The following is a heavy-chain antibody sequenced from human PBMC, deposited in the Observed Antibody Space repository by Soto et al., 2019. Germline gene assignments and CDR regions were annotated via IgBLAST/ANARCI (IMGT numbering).Heavy chain of an antibody. J-gene: IGHJ4*02. V-gene: IGHV1-46*01. CDR1: GYTFTSYY. D-gene: IGHD3-9*01. CDR2: INPSGGST. Sequence: GASVKVSCKASGYTFTSYYMHWVRQAPGQGLEWMGIINPSGGSTSYAQKFQGRVTMTRDTSTSTVYMELSSLRSEDTAVYYCARDYYDILTGHYRQPLDYWGQGTLVTVSS. CDR3: ARDYYDILTGHYRQPLDY.